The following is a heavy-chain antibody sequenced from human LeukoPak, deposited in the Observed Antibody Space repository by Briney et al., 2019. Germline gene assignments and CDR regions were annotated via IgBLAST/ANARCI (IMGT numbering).Heavy chain of an antibody. J-gene: IGHJ5*02. D-gene: IGHD1-14*01. CDR2: FDPEDGET. V-gene: IGHV1-24*01. Sequence: ASVKVSCKVSGYTLTELSMHWVRQAPGKGLEWMGGFDPEDGETIYAQKFQGRVTMTEDTSTDTAYMELSSLRSEDTAVYYCATDLTGTTLRDWFDPWGQGTLVTVSS. CDR1: GYTLTELS. CDR3: ATDLTGTTLRDWFDP.